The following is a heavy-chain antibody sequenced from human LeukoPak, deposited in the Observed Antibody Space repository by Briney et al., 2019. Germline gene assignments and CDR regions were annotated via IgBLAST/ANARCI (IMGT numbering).Heavy chain of an antibody. CDR3: AKDRGERDSSWSLPAHGFDI. V-gene: IGHV1-69*05. CDR2: IIPIFDTA. J-gene: IGHJ3*02. Sequence: SVKVSCKTSGGTFSSYGISWVRQAPGQGLEWMGRIIPIFDTANYAQKFQGRVTITTDESTSTAYMELSSLRSEDTAVYYCAKDRGERDSSWSLPAHGFDIWGQGTMVTVSS. CDR1: GGTFSSYG. D-gene: IGHD6-13*01.